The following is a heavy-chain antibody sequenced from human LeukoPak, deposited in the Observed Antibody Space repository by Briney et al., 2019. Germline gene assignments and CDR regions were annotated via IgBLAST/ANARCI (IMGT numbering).Heavy chain of an antibody. D-gene: IGHD3-22*01. Sequence: GGSLRLSCAASGFTFSSYSMNWVRQAPGKGLEWVSYISSSSSTIYYADSVKGRFTISRDNAKNSLYLQMNSLRAEDTAVYYCARDGQDYYDRGGYMDVWGKGTTVTISS. CDR3: ARDGQDYYDRGGYMDV. J-gene: IGHJ6*03. CDR1: GFTFSSYS. CDR2: ISSSSSTI. V-gene: IGHV3-48*01.